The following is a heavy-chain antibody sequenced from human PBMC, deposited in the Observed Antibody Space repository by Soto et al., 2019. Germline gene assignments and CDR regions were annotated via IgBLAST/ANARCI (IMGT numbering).Heavy chain of an antibody. Sequence: SETLSLTCTVSGGSISSYYWSWIRQPPGKGLEWIGYIYYSGSTNYNPSLKSRVTISVDTSKNQFSLKLSSVTAADTAVYYCARQRGIAEPFDYWGQGTLVTVSS. CDR1: GGSISSYY. CDR3: ARQRGIAEPFDY. J-gene: IGHJ4*02. D-gene: IGHD6-13*01. CDR2: IYYSGST. V-gene: IGHV4-59*08.